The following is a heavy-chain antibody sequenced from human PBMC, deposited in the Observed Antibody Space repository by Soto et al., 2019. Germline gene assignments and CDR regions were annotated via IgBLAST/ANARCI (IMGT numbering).Heavy chain of an antibody. D-gene: IGHD1-26*01. CDR2: VNGGNGNT. V-gene: IGHV1-3*01. J-gene: IGHJ4*02. CDR3: ARDSGIVGPSGDLDY. Sequence: QVHLVQSGAEVKEPGASVKVSCKASGYTFTSHVMHWVRQAPGQRLEWTGWVNGGNGNTKYSQRFQGRVTISRDTSATTAYMELSRLTSEDKAVYYCARDSGIVGPSGDLDYWGQGTLVTVSS. CDR1: GYTFTSHV.